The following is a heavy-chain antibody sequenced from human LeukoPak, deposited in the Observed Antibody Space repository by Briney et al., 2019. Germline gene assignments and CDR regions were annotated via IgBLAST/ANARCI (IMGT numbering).Heavy chain of an antibody. CDR2: IKQDGSEK. CDR3: AREYSSLWGYFDY. D-gene: IGHD6-6*01. Sequence: GGSLRLSCAASGFTFSSYWMSWVRQAPGEGLEWVANIKQDGSEKYYVDSVKGRFTISRDNAKNSLYLQMNSLRAEDTAVYYCAREYSSLWGYFDYWGQGTLVTVSS. V-gene: IGHV3-7*01. CDR1: GFTFSSYW. J-gene: IGHJ4*02.